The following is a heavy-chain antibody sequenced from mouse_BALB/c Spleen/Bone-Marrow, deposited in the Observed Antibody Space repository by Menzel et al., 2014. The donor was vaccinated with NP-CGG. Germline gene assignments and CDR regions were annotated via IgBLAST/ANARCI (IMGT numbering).Heavy chain of an antibody. CDR3: ARQGTLDY. J-gene: IGHJ4*01. CDR1: GFTFRDYY. V-gene: IGHV5-12*02. Sequence: EVQLVESGGGLVQPGGSLKLSCATSGFTFRDYYMYWVRQTPEKRLEWVAYISNGGGSTYYPDTVKGRFTISRDNAKNTLYLQMSRLKSEDTAMYHCARQGTLDYWGQGTSVTVSS. CDR2: ISNGGGST.